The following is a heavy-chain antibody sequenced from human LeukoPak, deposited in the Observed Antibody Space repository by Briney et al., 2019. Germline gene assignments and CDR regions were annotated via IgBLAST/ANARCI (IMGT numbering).Heavy chain of an antibody. Sequence: GGSLRLSCAASGFTFSSYSMNSVRQAPGKGLEWVSSISSSSSYIYYADSVKGRFSISRDNAKNSLYLQMNSLRAEDTAVYYCARAPTVITTEYFQHWGQGTLVTVSS. J-gene: IGHJ1*01. CDR2: ISSSSSYI. CDR1: GFTFSSYS. D-gene: IGHD3-22*01. V-gene: IGHV3-21*01. CDR3: ARAPTVITTEYFQH.